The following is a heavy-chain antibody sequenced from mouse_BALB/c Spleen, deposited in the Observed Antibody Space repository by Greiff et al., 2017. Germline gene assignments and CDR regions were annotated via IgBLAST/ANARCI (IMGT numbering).Heavy chain of an antibody. V-gene: IGHV14-1*02. CDR3: APHAMDY. Sequence: EVQLQQSGAELVKPGASVKLSCKASGFNIKDYYMHWVKQRPEQGLEWIGWIDPENGNTIYDPKFQGKASITADTSSNTAYLQLSSLTSEDTAVYYCAPHAMDYWGQGTSVTVSA. CDR1: GFNIKDYY. CDR2: IDPENGNT. J-gene: IGHJ4*01.